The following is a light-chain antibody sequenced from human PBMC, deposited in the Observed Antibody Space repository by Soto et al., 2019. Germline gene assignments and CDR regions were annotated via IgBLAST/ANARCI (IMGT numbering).Light chain of an antibody. CDR2: DGS. J-gene: IGKJ3*01. Sequence: EIVFTQSPATLSLSPGERATLSCRASQSVSGYLAWYQQKPGQAPRLLIYDGSHRAAGIPSRFSGSGSGTDFTLTISGLEPEDFAVYYCQQRSNWLISFGPGT. CDR1: QSVSGY. CDR3: QQRSNWLIS. V-gene: IGKV3-11*01.